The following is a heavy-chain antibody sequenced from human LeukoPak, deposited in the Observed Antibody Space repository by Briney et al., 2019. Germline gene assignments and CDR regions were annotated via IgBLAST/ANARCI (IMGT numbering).Heavy chain of an antibody. CDR2: INHSGST. D-gene: IGHD3-10*01. J-gene: IGHJ5*02. CDR3: ARGHYYGSGSYRHRGGNWFDP. Sequence: SETLSLTCAVHGGSFSGYYWSWIRQPPGKGLEWIGEINHSGSTNYNPSLKSRVTISVDTSKNQFSLKLSSVTAADTAVYYCARGHYYGSGSYRHRGGNWFDPWGQGTLVTVSS. CDR1: GGSFSGYY. V-gene: IGHV4-34*01.